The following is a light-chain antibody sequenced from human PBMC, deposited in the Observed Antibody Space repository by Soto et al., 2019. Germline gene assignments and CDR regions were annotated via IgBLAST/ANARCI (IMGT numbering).Light chain of an antibody. Sequence: IVFTPSPGAMCLSLGDKPTISCWARQRVSNNYLAWSQQKPGQAPRLLIYGASSRATGISDRFSGSGSGTDFTLTISRLEPEDFAVYYCQHYGSSPRVTFGQGTQMEI. CDR1: QRVSNNY. V-gene: IGKV3-20*01. CDR3: QHYGSSPRVT. J-gene: IGKJ1*01. CDR2: GAS.